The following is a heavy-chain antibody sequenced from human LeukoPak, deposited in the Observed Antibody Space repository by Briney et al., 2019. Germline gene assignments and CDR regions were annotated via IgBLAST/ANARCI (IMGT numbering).Heavy chain of an antibody. J-gene: IGHJ3*02. CDR2: INHSGST. Sequence: SETLPLTCAVYGGSFSGYYWSWIRQPPGKGLEWIGEINHSGSTNYNPSLKSRVTISVDTSKNQFSLKLSSVTAADTAVYYCARPIWSRKHTSGAFDIWGQGTMVTVSS. CDR3: ARPIWSRKHTSGAFDI. D-gene: IGHD3-10*01. V-gene: IGHV4-34*01. CDR1: GGSFSGYY.